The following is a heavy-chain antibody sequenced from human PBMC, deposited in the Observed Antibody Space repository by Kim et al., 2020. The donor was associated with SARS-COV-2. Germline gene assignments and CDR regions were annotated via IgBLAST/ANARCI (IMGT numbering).Heavy chain of an antibody. CDR1: GFTFSSYW. CDR3: ARDRPGAAPRY. J-gene: IGHJ4*02. Sequence: GGSLRPSCAASGFTFSSYWMSWVRQAPGKGLEWVANIKQDGSEKYYVDSVKGRFIISRDNAENSLYLQMNSLRAEDTAVYYCARDRPGAAPRYWGQGTLVTVSS. CDR2: IKQDGSEK. D-gene: IGHD3-10*01. V-gene: IGHV3-7*01.